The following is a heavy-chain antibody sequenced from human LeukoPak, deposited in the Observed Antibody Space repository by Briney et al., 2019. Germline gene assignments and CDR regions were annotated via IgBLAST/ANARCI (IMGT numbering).Heavy chain of an antibody. V-gene: IGHV3-23*01. CDR1: GFTFSNYA. CDR2: ISGSDGTT. J-gene: IGHJ3*01. D-gene: IGHD3-22*01. Sequence: GGSLRLSCAASGFTFSNYAMTWVRQAPGKGLEWVSTISGSDGTTFYADSVKGRFSISRDNSANTLYPQMNSLRAEDTAVYYCAKYARATMILVVISHNAFDVWGQGTTVTVSS. CDR3: AKYARATMILVVISHNAFDV.